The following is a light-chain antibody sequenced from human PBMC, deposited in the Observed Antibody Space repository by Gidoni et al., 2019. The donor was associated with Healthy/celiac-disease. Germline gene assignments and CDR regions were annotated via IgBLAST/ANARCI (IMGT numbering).Light chain of an antibody. J-gene: IGKJ2*01. CDR1: QSISSW. V-gene: IGKV1-5*01. CDR2: DAS. CDR3: QQYNSYPLT. Sequence: DIQTTESPSTLSASVGDRITITGRASQSISSWLAWYQQKPGKAPKLLIYDASSLESGVPSRFSGSGSGTEFTLTISSLQPDDFATYYCQQYNSYPLTFGEGTKLEIK.